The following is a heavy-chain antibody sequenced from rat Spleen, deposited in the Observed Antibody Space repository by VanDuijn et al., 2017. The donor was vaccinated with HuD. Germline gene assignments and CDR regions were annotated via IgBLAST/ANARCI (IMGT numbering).Heavy chain of an antibody. J-gene: IGHJ2*01. V-gene: IGHV5-29*01. CDR2: ISYDGSST. CDR3: TRENWKPDY. CDR1: GFTFSNYG. D-gene: IGHD4-2*01. Sequence: EVQLVESGGGLVQPGRSMKLSCAASGFTFSNYGMAWVRQAPTKGLEWVATISYDGSSTYYRDSVKGRFTISRDNAKSTLYLQMNSLRSEDTGTYYCTRENWKPDYWGQGVMVTVSS.